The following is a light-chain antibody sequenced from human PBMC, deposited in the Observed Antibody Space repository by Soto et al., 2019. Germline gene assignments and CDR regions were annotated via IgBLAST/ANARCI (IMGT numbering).Light chain of an antibody. J-gene: IGLJ2*01. V-gene: IGLV2-14*03. CDR1: SSDVGAYNY. CDR2: DVS. Sequence: QSALTQPASVSGSPGQSITISCTGTSSDVGAYNYVSWYQHLPGKAPKLMIYDVSNRPSGVSDRFSGSKSGNTASLTISELRAEDEADYYCSSYTSSSTLEFGGGTQLTVL. CDR3: SSYTSSSTLE.